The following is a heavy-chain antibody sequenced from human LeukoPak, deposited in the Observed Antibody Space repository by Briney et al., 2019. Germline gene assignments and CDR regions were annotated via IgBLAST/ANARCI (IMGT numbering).Heavy chain of an antibody. CDR3: ARDIRVWIP. CDR2: IKPDGSEK. Sequence: GGSLRLSCAASGLTFSSCFMTWVRQAPGKGLEWVANIKPDGSEKYYMDSVKGRFTISRDNAKNSLYLQMNSLRAEDTAVYYCARDIRVWIPWGQETLVTVSS. J-gene: IGHJ5*02. CDR1: GLTFSSCF. D-gene: IGHD2-8*01. V-gene: IGHV3-7*01.